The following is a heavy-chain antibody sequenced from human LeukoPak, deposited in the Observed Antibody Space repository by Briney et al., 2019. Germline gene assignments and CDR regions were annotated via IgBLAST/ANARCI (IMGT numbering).Heavy chain of an antibody. CDR3: ARGYCSTGSCQYSFDC. D-gene: IGHD2-15*01. J-gene: IGHJ4*02. CDR1: GFTLRSYS. Sequence: PGGSLRLSCAVSGFTLRSYSMTWVRQAPGKGLEWVSAVSGSGVSTHYGDSIKGRFTISRDNSKNTVDLQMDSLRAEDTATYYSARGYCSTGSCQYSFDCWGQGTLVTVSS. CDR2: VSGSGVST. V-gene: IGHV3-23*01.